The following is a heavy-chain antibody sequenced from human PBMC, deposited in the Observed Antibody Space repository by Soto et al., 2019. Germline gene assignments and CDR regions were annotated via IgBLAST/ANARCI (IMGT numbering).Heavy chain of an antibody. CDR2: IYYSGST. J-gene: IGHJ3*02. Sequence: SETLSLTCTVSGGSISSYQWSWIRQPPGKGLEWIGYIYYSGSTNYNPSLKSRVTMSVDTSKNQFSLKLSSVTAADTAVYYCARGGDGYNLAAFDIWGQGTMVTVSS. CDR3: ARGGDGYNLAAFDI. CDR1: GGSISSYQ. V-gene: IGHV4-59*01. D-gene: IGHD5-12*01.